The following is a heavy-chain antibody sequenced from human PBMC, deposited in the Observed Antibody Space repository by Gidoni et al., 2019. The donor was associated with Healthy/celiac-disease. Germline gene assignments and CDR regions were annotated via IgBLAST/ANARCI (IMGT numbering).Heavy chain of an antibody. D-gene: IGHD2-15*01. CDR2: IIPIFGTA. Sequence: QVQLVQSGAEVKKPGSSVTVSCTASGGTFSSYAISWVRQAPGQGLEWMGGIIPIFGTANYAQKFQGRVTITADESTSTAYMELSSLRSEDTAVYYCARAVVVAAPGYFDYWGQGTLVTVSS. CDR1: GGTFSSYA. V-gene: IGHV1-69*01. J-gene: IGHJ4*02. CDR3: ARAVVVAAPGYFDY.